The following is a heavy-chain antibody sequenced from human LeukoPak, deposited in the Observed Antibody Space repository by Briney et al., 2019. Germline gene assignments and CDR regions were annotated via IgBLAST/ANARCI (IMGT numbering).Heavy chain of an antibody. CDR3: AKGHVGVIEAWFDY. D-gene: IGHD3-16*02. Sequence: PGGSLRLSCAASGSTFSSYAMSWVRQAPGKGLEWVSAISGSGGSTYYADSVKGRFTISRDNSKNTLYLQMNSLRAEDTAVYYCAKGHVGVIEAWFDYWGQGTLVTVSS. CDR2: ISGSGGST. V-gene: IGHV3-23*01. CDR1: GSTFSSYA. J-gene: IGHJ4*02.